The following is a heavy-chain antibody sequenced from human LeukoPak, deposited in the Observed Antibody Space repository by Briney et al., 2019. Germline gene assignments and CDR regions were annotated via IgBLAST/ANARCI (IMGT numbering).Heavy chain of an antibody. CDR2: IKSKTDGGTT. D-gene: IGHD4-23*01. V-gene: IGHV3-15*01. J-gene: IGHJ6*03. Sequence: PGGSLRLSCAASGFTFSNAWMSWVRQAPGKGLEWVGRIKSKTDGGTTDYAAPVKGRFTISRDDSRNTLYLQMNSLKTEDTAVYYCTTDYGGRPYMDVWGKGTTVTVSS. CDR1: GFTFSNAW. CDR3: TTDYGGRPYMDV.